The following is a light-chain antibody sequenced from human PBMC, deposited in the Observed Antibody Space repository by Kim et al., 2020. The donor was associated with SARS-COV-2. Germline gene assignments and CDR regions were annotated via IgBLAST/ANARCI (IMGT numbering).Light chain of an antibody. V-gene: IGLV3-19*01. CDR1: SLRSYY. J-gene: IGLJ1*01. Sequence: ALGQTVRITCQGDSLRSYYASWYQQKPGQAPVLVIYGKNNRPSGIPDRFSDSSSGNTASLTITGAQAEDEADYYCNSRDSSGNLYVFGTGTKVTVL. CDR3: NSRDSSGNLYV. CDR2: GKN.